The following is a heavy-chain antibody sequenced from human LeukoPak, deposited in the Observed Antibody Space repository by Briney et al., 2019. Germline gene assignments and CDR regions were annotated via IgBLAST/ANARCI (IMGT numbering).Heavy chain of an antibody. J-gene: IGHJ3*01. CDR2: IHPVDSDT. D-gene: IGHD5-18*01. CDR3: ARLFTAMVSVGAFDV. Sequence: GESLKISCKSSGYTFTNYWIAWVRQMPGKGLELMGIIHPVDSDTRYMPSFQGQVTVSADQSTSTAYLQWSSLKASDTAMYFCARLFTAMVSVGAFDVWGQGTMVTVSS. CDR1: GYTFTNYW. V-gene: IGHV5-51*01.